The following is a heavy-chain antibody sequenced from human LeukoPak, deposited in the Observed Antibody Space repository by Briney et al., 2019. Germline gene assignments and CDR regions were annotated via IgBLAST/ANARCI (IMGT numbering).Heavy chain of an antibody. CDR2: ITGSGGSA. D-gene: IGHD3-3*01. V-gene: IGHV3-23*01. CDR1: GLTFNSYN. J-gene: IGHJ4*02. CDR3: AKVSWSASDRHC. Sequence: GGSLRLSCAASGLTFNSYNLSWVRQAPGKGLDWVSGITGSGGSAFYADSVKGRFTISRDNSKNTLYLQMNSLRAEDTAVYYCAKVSWSASDRHCWGQGTLVTVSS.